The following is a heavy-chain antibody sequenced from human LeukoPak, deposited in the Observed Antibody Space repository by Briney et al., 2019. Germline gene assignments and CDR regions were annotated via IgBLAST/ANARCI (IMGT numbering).Heavy chain of an antibody. J-gene: IGHJ4*02. V-gene: IGHV4-39*01. CDR1: GGSIDSSSYY. Sequence: PSETLSLTCTVSGGSIDSSSYYWGWIRQPPGKGLEWIGSIYYSGSTYYNPSLKSRVTISVDTSKNQFSLKLSSVTAADTAVYYYSSSDYVYYFDYWGQGTLVTVSS. CDR3: SSSDYVYYFDY. CDR2: IYYSGST. D-gene: IGHD4/OR15-4a*01.